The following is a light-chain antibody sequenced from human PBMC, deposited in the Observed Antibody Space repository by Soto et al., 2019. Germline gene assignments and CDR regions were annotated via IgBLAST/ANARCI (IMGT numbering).Light chain of an antibody. V-gene: IGKV1-39*01. J-gene: IGKJ3*01. CDR3: QQSYSTLT. CDR2: AAS. CDR1: QSIGDY. Sequence: DIQMTQSPSSLSASVGDRVTITCRASQSIGDYLNWYQLIPGKAPKLLIYAASSLQSGVPSRFSGRGSGTDFTITINSLQPEDFATYYCQQSYSTLTFGPGTKVDIK.